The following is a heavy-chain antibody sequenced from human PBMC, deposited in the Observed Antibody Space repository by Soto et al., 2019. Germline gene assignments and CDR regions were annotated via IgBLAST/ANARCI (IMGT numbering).Heavy chain of an antibody. Sequence: GSVRLSCEASGFVFTNFWMHWVRHVPGKGLVWVARIDTSGHSTNYAESVKGRFTISRDNAKNTVSLQMNSLRVEDTGVYYCAKDSWYFDLWSQGSQVTVSS. CDR3: AKDSWYFDL. J-gene: IGHJ4*02. CDR1: GFVFTNFW. V-gene: IGHV3-74*01. D-gene: IGHD6-13*01. CDR2: IDTSGHST.